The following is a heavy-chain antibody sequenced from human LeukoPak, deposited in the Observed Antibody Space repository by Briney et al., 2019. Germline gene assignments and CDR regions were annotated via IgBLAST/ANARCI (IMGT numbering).Heavy chain of an antibody. CDR2: IWYDGSNK. Sequence: GGSLRLSCAASGFTFSSYGMHWVRQAPGKGLEWVAVIWYDGSNKYYADSVKGRFTISRDNSKNTLYLQMNSLRAEDTAVYYCARENPSPIYCSSTSCLAPYFQHWGQGTLVTVSS. CDR1: GFTFSSYG. D-gene: IGHD2-2*01. J-gene: IGHJ1*01. V-gene: IGHV3-33*01. CDR3: ARENPSPIYCSSTSCLAPYFQH.